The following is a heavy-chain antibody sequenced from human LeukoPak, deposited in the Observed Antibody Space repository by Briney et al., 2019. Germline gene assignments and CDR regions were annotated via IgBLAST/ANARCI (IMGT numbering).Heavy chain of an antibody. V-gene: IGHV4-39*01. CDR1: GGSISSSNYY. CDR2: IYYSGST. Sequence: SETLSLTCTVSGGSISSSNYYWGWIRQPPGKGLEWIGSIYYSGSTYYNPSLKSRVTISVDTSKNQFSLKLSSVTAADTAVYYCARQDYYVSGGYYYYMDVWGKGTTVTVSS. CDR3: ARQDYYVSGGYYYYMDV. J-gene: IGHJ6*03. D-gene: IGHD3-10*02.